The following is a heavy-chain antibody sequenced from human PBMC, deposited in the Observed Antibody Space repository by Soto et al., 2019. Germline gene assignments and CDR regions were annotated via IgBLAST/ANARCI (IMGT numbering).Heavy chain of an antibody. CDR1: GGPISTYY. J-gene: IGHJ3*02. CDR3: ARSLSGSYSDSFHI. V-gene: IGHV4-59*01. Sequence: QVQLQESDPGLVKPSESLSLTCSVSGGPISTYYWSWIRQPPGKGLEWIAYVYYTGRTKYNPSLMGRVTTSVDTSKNQFSLRLNSVTAADTAVYYCARSLSGSYSDSFHIWGQGTMVIVSS. CDR2: VYYTGRT. D-gene: IGHD3-9*01.